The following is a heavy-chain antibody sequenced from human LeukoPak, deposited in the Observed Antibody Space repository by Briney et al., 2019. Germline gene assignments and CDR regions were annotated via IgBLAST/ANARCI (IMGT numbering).Heavy chain of an antibody. D-gene: IGHD1-26*01. CDR3: SRAVMVGDYHFDY. CDR2: IRSKAFGGTT. J-gene: IGHJ4*02. Sequence: GGSLRLSCSTSGFTFGDYTMSWFRQAPGKGLEWIGFIRSKAFGGTTDYAASVKGRFTISRDDPRGIAYLQMNSLKAEDTAVFYCSRAVMVGDYHFDYWGQGTLVTVSS. CDR1: GFTFGDYT. V-gene: IGHV3-49*03.